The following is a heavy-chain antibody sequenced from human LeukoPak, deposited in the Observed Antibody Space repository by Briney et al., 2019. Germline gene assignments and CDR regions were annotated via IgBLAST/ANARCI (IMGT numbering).Heavy chain of an antibody. CDR3: AKNNGVGWSGMDV. V-gene: IGHV3-30*04. D-gene: IGHD6-19*01. CDR1: GFTFSSYA. CDR2: ISYDGSNK. Sequence: GRSLRLSCAASGFTFSSYAMHWVRQAPGKGLEWVAVISYDGSNKYYADSVKGRFTISRDNSKNTLYLQMNSLRAEDTAVYYCAKNNGVGWSGMDVWGKGTTVTVSS. J-gene: IGHJ6*04.